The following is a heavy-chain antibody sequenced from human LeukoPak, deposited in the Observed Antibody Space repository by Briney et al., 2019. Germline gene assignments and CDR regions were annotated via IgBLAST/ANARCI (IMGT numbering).Heavy chain of an antibody. CDR2: IYYSGST. D-gene: IGHD1-26*01. Sequence: PSETLSLTCTVSGGSISSSSYYWGWIRQPPGKGLEWIGYIYYSGSTNYNPSLKSRVTISVDTSKDQFSLKLSSVTAADTAVYYCAGQWELPNPYDYWGQGTLVTVSS. J-gene: IGHJ4*02. CDR1: GGSISSSSYY. V-gene: IGHV4-61*05. CDR3: AGQWELPNPYDY.